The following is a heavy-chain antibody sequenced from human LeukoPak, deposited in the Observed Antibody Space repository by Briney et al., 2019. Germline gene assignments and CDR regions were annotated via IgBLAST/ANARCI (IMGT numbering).Heavy chain of an antibody. D-gene: IGHD6-19*01. V-gene: IGHV4-39*01. CDR2: IYYSGST. J-gene: IGHJ4*02. Sequence: SETLSLTCTVPGGSISSSSYYWGWIRQPPGKGLEWIGSIYYSGSTYYNSSLKSRVTISVDTSKNQFSLKLSSVTAADTAVYYCARHEEYSSGWYVGPLYFDYWGQGTLVTVSS. CDR1: GGSISSSSYY. CDR3: ARHEEYSSGWYVGPLYFDY.